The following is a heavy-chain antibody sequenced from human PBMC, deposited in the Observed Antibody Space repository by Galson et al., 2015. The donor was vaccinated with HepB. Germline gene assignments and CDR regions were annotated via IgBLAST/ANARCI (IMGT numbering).Heavy chain of an antibody. CDR1: GGTFSSYA. J-gene: IGHJ3*02. D-gene: IGHD1-26*01. CDR3: ASPNLLVGATLSAFDI. Sequence: SVKVSCKASGGTFSSYAISWVRQAPGQGLEWMEGIIPIFGTANYAQKFQGRVTITADESTSTAYMELSSLRSEDTAVYYCASPNLLVGATLSAFDIWGQGTMVTVSS. CDR2: IIPIFGTA. V-gene: IGHV1-69*13.